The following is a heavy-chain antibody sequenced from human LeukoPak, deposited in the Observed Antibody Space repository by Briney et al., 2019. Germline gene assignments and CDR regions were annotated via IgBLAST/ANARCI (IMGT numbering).Heavy chain of an antibody. V-gene: IGHV3-74*01. CDR1: GFTFSSYW. D-gene: IGHD3-22*01. CDR2: IKSDGST. CDR3: ARAPSEIGGYYPEYFRH. J-gene: IGHJ1*01. Sequence: PGGSLRLSCAASGFTFSSYWMHWVRQAPGKGLVWVSGIKSDGSTNYADSVKGRFTISRDNAKNTVSLQMNSLRAEDTGVYYCARAPSEIGGYYPEYFRHWGQGTLVTVSS.